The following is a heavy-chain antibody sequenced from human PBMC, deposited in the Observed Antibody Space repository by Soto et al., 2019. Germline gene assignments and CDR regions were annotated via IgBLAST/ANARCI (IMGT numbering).Heavy chain of an antibody. J-gene: IGHJ3*02. D-gene: IGHD5-18*01. V-gene: IGHV3-30*18. CDR2: ISYDGSNK. Sequence: VQLVESGGGVVQPGRSLRLSCAASGFTFSSYGMHWVRQAPGKGLEWVAVISYDGSNKYYADSVKGRFTISRDNSKNSLYLQMNSLRAEDTSVYYWVKDPGGGYIYGLLWGADAFDIWGQGTMVTFSS. CDR3: VKDPGGGYIYGLLWGADAFDI. CDR1: GFTFSSYG.